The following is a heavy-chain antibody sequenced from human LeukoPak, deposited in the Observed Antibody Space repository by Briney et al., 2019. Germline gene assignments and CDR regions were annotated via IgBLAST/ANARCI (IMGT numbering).Heavy chain of an antibody. CDR1: GGSNSSYY. CDR3: ARDYDGYKYDY. D-gene: IGHD5-24*01. J-gene: IGHJ4*02. CDR2: IYYSGST. V-gene: IGHV4-59*12. Sequence: SETLSLTCTVSGGSNSSYYWSWIRQLPGKGLEWIGYIYYSGSTNYNPSLKSRVTISVDTSKNQFSLKLSSVTAADTAVYYCARDYDGYKYDYWGQGTLVTISS.